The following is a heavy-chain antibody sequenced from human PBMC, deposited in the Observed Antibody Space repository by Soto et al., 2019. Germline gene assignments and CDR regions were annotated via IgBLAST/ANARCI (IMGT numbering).Heavy chain of an antibody. CDR1: GFTFTSYS. J-gene: IGHJ3*02. V-gene: IGHV3-48*01. CDR3: ARDDSFAFDI. Sequence: EVQLVESGGGLVQPGGSLRLSCAASGFTFTSYSMNWVRQAPGKGLEWVSYIRGTTHYADSVKGRFTISRDNARSSLYLQMNSLRADDTAVYYCARDDSFAFDIWGQVTMVTVSS. CDR2: IRGTT. D-gene: IGHD2-21*01.